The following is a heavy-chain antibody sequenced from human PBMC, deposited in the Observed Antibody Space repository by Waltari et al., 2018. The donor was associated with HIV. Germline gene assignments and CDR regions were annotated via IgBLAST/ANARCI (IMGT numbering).Heavy chain of an antibody. V-gene: IGHV4-34*01. D-gene: IGHD5-18*01. CDR3: AGSIQLWLQDYYYYGMDV. CDR2: TNHSGST. CDR1: GGSFSGYY. Sequence: QVQLQQWGAGLLKPSETLSLTCAVYGGSFSGYYWSWIRQPPGKGLEWIGETNHSGSTNYNPTLKSRVTISVDTSKNQFSLKLSSVTAADTAVYYCAGSIQLWLQDYYYYGMDVWGQGTTVTVSS. J-gene: IGHJ6*02.